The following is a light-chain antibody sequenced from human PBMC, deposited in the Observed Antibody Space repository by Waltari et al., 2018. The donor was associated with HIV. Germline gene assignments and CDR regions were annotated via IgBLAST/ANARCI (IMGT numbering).Light chain of an antibody. V-gene: IGLV2-11*01. Sequence: SALTQPRSVSGSPGPSVTIYCTGTRSDVGVYNFVYWYQQHPGKDPKLMIYDVSKRPSGVPDRFSGSKSGNTASLTISGLQAEDEADYYCCSYAGSYPVVFGGGTKLTVL. CDR3: CSYAGSYPVV. CDR2: DVS. CDR1: RSDVGVYNF. J-gene: IGLJ2*01.